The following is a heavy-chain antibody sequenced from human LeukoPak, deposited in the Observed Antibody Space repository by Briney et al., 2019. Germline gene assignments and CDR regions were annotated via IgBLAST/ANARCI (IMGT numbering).Heavy chain of an antibody. J-gene: IGHJ4*02. D-gene: IGHD3-3*01. CDR2: IKQDGSEK. V-gene: IGHV3-7*01. CDR1: GFTFTNYW. Sequence: GGSLRLSCAASGFTFTNYWMSWVRQAPAKGLEWVANIKQDGSEKYHVDSVKGRFTISRDNAKSSLYLQMNSLRAEDTAVYYCARGGGDFWSAYYSGYYFDYWGQGTLVTVSS. CDR3: ARGGGDFWSAYYSGYYFDY.